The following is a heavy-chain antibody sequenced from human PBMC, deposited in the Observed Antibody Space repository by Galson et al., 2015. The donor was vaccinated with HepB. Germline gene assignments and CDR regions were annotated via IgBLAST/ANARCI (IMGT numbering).Heavy chain of an antibody. J-gene: IGHJ4*02. V-gene: IGHV6-1*01. D-gene: IGHD6-19*01. CDR2: TYYRSKWYN. CDR3: ARDSSGWFGSVPDSNFDY. Sequence: CAISGDSVSSTSATWNWIRQSPSRGLEWLGRTYYRSKWYNDYALSVKSRITINPDTSKNQFSLQLNSVTPEDTAVYYCARDSSGWFGSVPDSNFDYWGQGTLLTVSS. CDR1: GDSVSSTSAT.